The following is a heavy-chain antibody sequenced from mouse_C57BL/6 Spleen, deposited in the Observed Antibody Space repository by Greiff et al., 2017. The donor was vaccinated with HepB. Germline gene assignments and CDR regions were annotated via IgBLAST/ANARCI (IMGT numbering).Heavy chain of an antibody. Sequence: EVMLVESGGGLVKPGGSLKLSCAASGFTFSSYTMSWVRQTPEKRLEWVATISGGGGNTYYPDSVKGRFTISRDNAKNTLYLQMSSLRSEDTASYYCASQGYYGSPWFAYWGQGTPVTVSA. V-gene: IGHV5-9*01. CDR3: ASQGYYGSPWFAY. J-gene: IGHJ3*01. CDR1: GFTFSSYT. CDR2: ISGGGGNT. D-gene: IGHD1-1*01.